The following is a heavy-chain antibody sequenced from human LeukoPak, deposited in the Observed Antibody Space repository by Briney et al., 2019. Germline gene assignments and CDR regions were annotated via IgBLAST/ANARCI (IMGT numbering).Heavy chain of an antibody. D-gene: IGHD3-22*01. CDR2: ISGSGGST. J-gene: IGHJ4*02. CDR3: ARAVNYDSSGYYGY. CDR1: GFPFSIYG. V-gene: IGHV3-23*01. Sequence: PGGSLRLSCAGSGFPFSIYGMNWVRQAPGKGLEWVSAISGSGGSTYYADSVKGRFTISRDNAKNSLYLQMNSLRAEDTAVYYCARAVNYDSSGYYGYWGQGTLVTVSS.